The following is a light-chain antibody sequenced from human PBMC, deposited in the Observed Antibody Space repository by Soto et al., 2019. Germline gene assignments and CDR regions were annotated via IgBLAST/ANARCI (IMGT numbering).Light chain of an antibody. Sequence: QSALTQPASVSGSPGQSITISCTGTSSDVGSYNLVSWYQQHPGKAPKLMIYEGSKRPSGVSNRFSGSKSGNTASLTISGLQXEDXADYYCCSYAGSSTPWVFGGGTKLTV. J-gene: IGLJ3*02. CDR3: CSYAGSSTPWV. V-gene: IGLV2-23*01. CDR1: SSDVGSYNL. CDR2: EGS.